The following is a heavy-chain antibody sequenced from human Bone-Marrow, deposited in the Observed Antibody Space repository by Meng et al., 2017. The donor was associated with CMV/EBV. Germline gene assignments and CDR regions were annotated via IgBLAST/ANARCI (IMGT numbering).Heavy chain of an antibody. CDR3: ARDNDWGPDY. Sequence: ASVKVSCKTSGYTFISYGINWVRQAPGQGLEWMGWIHPKSGDTHYAQKFQDRLIVTRDTSISTGYMELSSLGSDDTAVYYCARDNDWGPDYWGQGTLVTVSS. J-gene: IGHJ4*02. D-gene: IGHD7-27*01. V-gene: IGHV1-2*02. CDR1: GYTFISYG. CDR2: IHPKSGDT.